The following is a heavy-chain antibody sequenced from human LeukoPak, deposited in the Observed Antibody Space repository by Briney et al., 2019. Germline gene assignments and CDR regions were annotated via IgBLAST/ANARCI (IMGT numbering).Heavy chain of an antibody. CDR1: GYSISSGNY. D-gene: IGHD3-16*01. Sequence: SETLSLTCTVSGYSISSGNYWGWIRQPPGKGLEWIVSMYHSGSTYYNPSLKSRVTMSVDASKNQFSLKLSSVTAADTAIYYCAREGDYRNWFDPWGQGTLVTVSS. CDR2: MYHSGST. CDR3: AREGDYRNWFDP. V-gene: IGHV4-38-2*02. J-gene: IGHJ5*02.